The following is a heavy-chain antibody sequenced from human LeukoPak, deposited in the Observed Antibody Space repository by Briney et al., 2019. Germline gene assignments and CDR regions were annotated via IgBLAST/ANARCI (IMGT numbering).Heavy chain of an antibody. J-gene: IGHJ5*02. CDR3: ATQAVAGTNWFDP. Sequence: ASVKVSCKASGYTFTSYDINWVRQATGQGLEWMGWMDPNSGNTGYAQKFQGRVTMTRNTSISTAYMELSSLRSEDTAVYYCATQAVAGTNWFDPWGQGTLVTVSS. D-gene: IGHD6-19*01. CDR2: MDPNSGNT. CDR1: GYTFTSYD. V-gene: IGHV1-8*01.